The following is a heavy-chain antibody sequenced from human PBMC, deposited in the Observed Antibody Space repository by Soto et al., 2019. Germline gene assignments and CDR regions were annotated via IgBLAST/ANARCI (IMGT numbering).Heavy chain of an antibody. Sequence: PGGSLRRSVSASVGRLRSGWMGWAVQAPGEGREGVANIKPDGSEEWYVDSVKGRSTIASATATHSPYLPMHRLRAEETAVYYCVRGDYYDTSGTFSAAFDIWGQGPMVPVSS. J-gene: IGHJ3*02. D-gene: IGHD3-22*01. CDR3: VRGDYYDTSGTFSAAFDI. V-gene: IGHV3-7*04. CDR2: IKPDGSEE. CDR1: VGRLRSGW.